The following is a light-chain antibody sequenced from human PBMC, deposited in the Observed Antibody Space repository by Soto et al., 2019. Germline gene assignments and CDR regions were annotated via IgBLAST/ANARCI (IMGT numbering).Light chain of an antibody. CDR3: QQLKSYPLT. CDR2: KAS. CDR1: QSISSW. J-gene: IGKJ4*01. Sequence: DIQMTQSPSTLSASVGDRVTITCRASQSISSWLAWYQQKPGKAPKLLIYKASSLESGAPSRFSGSGSGTEFALTISSLQPEDSATYYCQQLKSYPLTFGGGTKVDI. V-gene: IGKV1-5*03.